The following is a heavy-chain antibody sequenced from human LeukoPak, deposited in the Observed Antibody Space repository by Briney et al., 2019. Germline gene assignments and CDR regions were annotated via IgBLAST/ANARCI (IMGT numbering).Heavy chain of an antibody. V-gene: IGHV3-30*18. CDR1: GFNFNSYW. Sequence: GGSLRLSCAGSGFNFNSYWMSWVRQAPGKGLEWVAVISYDGSNKYYADSVKGRFTISRDNSKNTLYLQMNSLRAEDTAVYYCAKLTDCGGDCYSGDHFDYWGQGTLVTVSS. CDR2: ISYDGSNK. CDR3: AKLTDCGGDCYSGDHFDY. J-gene: IGHJ4*02. D-gene: IGHD2-21*02.